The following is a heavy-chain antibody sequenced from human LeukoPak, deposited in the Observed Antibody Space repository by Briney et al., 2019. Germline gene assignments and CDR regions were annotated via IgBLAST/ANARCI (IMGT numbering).Heavy chain of an antibody. CDR1: GFTFSSYD. Sequence: GGSLRLSCAASGFTFSSYDMHWVRQATGKGLEWVSAIGTAGDTYYPGSVKGRFAISRENAKNSLYLQMNSLRAGDTAVYYCARGPGITMIDYGMDVWGQGTTVTVSS. CDR2: IGTAGDT. D-gene: IGHD3-22*01. CDR3: ARGPGITMIDYGMDV. J-gene: IGHJ6*02. V-gene: IGHV3-13*01.